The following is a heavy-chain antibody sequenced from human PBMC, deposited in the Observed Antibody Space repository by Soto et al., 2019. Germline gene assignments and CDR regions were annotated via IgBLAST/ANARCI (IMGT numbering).Heavy chain of an antibody. Sequence: EVQLVESGGGLVQPGGSLKLSCAASGFTFSGSAMHWVRQASGKGLEWVGRIRSKANSYATAYAASVKGRFTISRDDSKNTAYLQMNSLKTEDTAVYYCTSFTGSSRGQGAFDIWGQGTMVTVSS. CDR2: IRSKANSYAT. D-gene: IGHD3-16*01. CDR3: TSFTGSSRGQGAFDI. J-gene: IGHJ3*02. CDR1: GFTFSGSA. V-gene: IGHV3-73*01.